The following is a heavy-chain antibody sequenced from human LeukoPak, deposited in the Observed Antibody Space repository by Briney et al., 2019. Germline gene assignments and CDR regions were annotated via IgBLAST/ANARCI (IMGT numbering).Heavy chain of an antibody. D-gene: IGHD5-18*01. Sequence: PSETLSLTYTVSAGSISGFFWSWIRQPPGKGLEWIGYISYGGSTNYNPSLKSRVTISADTSKNQVSLKLSSVTAADTAVYYCARTYRYGSFPVYHFYMDVWGKGTTVTVSS. V-gene: IGHV4-59*01. CDR1: AGSISGFF. CDR2: ISYGGST. J-gene: IGHJ6*03. CDR3: ARTYRYGSFPVYHFYMDV.